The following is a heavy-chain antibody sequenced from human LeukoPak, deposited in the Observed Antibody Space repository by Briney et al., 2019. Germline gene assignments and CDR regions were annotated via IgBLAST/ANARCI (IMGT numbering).Heavy chain of an antibody. Sequence: SETLSLTCTVSGASITSYYWSWIWQPPGKGLEWIGYIYHTGSTNHNPSLKGRVTMSVDTSKNQFSLRLTSVTAADTAVYYCARDRWLDFWGQGTLVTVSS. CDR2: IYHTGST. V-gene: IGHV4-59*01. CDR1: GASITSYY. J-gene: IGHJ5*01. CDR3: ARDRWLDF.